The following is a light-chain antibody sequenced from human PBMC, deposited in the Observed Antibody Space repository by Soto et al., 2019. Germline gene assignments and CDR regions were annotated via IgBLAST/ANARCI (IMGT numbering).Light chain of an antibody. CDR1: QSVNFY. V-gene: IGKV3-20*01. CDR2: GAS. Sequence: EIVLTQSPGSLSLSPGERATLSCRASQSVNFYLAWYQQKPGQAPRLLIQGASSRATGIPDRFSGSGSGTDFTLTINRLEPEDSAVYYCQQYGSLITFGQGTRLEIK. J-gene: IGKJ5*01. CDR3: QQYGSLIT.